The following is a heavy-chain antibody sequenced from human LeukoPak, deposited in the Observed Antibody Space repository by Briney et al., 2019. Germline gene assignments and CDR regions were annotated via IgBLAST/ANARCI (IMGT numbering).Heavy chain of an antibody. CDR1: GFTLKTYW. CDR3: ARDFYASGSHDY. D-gene: IGHD3-10*01. Sequence: GGSLRLSCAASGFTLKTYWMTWVRQAPGKGLEWVGNIKQDGSEEYYGDSVKSRFTISRDNAKNSLYLQMNSLRGEDTAVYYCARDFYASGSHDYWGQGTLVTVSS. CDR2: IKQDGSEE. V-gene: IGHV3-7*01. J-gene: IGHJ4*02.